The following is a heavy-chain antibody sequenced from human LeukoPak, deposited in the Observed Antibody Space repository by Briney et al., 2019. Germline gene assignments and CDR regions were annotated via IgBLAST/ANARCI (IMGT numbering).Heavy chain of an antibody. Sequence: SETLSLTCTVSGGSISSSSYYWGWIRQPPGKGLEWIGSIYYSGSTYYNPSLKSRVTISVDTSKNQFSLKLSSVTAADTAVYYCASSDITNYYYGMDVWGQGTTVTVSS. CDR2: IYYSGST. D-gene: IGHD3-3*01. V-gene: IGHV4-39*07. J-gene: IGHJ6*02. CDR1: GGSISSSSYY. CDR3: ASSDITNYYYGMDV.